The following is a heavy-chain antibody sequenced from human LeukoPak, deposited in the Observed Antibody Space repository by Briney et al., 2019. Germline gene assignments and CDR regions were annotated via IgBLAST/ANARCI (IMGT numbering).Heavy chain of an antibody. Sequence: GGSLRLSCAASGFIFSHYTMTWVRQAPGKGLEWVSSINGSGDATKYADSLMGRFTTSRDNSKNTVSLQMKGLRAEDTAVYYCVKSDCGSDGCKLLSYWGQGTLVTVSS. D-gene: IGHD3-10*01. CDR2: INGSGDAT. CDR1: GFIFSHYT. J-gene: IGHJ4*02. CDR3: VKSDCGSDGCKLLSY. V-gene: IGHV3-23*01.